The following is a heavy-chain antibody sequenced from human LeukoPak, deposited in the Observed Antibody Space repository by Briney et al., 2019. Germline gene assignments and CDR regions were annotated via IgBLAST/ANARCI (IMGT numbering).Heavy chain of an antibody. V-gene: IGHV4-61*02. CDR1: GGSISSGSYY. CDR2: IYTSGST. Sequence: PSETLSLTCTVSGGSISSGSYYWSWIRQPAGKGLEWIGRIYTSGSTNYNPSLKSRVTISVDTSKNQFSLKLSSVTAADTAVYYCARDPSITMSQIRDRYFDLWGRGTLVTVSS. D-gene: IGHD3-10*02. J-gene: IGHJ2*01. CDR3: ARDPSITMSQIRDRYFDL.